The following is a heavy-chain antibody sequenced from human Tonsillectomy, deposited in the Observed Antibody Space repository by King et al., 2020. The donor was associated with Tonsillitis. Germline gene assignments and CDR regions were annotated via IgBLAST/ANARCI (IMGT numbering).Heavy chain of an antibody. CDR2: IKQDGSEK. J-gene: IGHJ3*02. Sequence: VQLVESGGGLVQPGGSLRLSCAASRFTFSNYWMSWVRQAPGKGLEWVANIKQDGSEKYYVDSVKGRFTITRDNAKNSLYLQMNSLRAEDTAVYYCATSWAYDSSGYYYGGAFDIWGQGTMVTVS. V-gene: IGHV3-7*01. CDR3: ATSWAYDSSGYYYGGAFDI. D-gene: IGHD3-22*01. CDR1: RFTFSNYW.